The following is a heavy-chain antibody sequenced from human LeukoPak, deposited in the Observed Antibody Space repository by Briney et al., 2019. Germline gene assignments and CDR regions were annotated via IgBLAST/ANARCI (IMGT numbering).Heavy chain of an antibody. CDR3: ARDLRGGKQLSYFDY. Sequence: PGGSLRLSCAASGFTFDDYGMSWVRQAPGKGLEWVSGINWNGGSTGYADSVKGRFTISRDNSKNTLYLQMNSLRAEDTAVYYCARDLRGGKQLSYFDYWGQGTLVTVSS. CDR2: INWNGGST. V-gene: IGHV3-20*04. CDR1: GFTFDDYG. J-gene: IGHJ4*02. D-gene: IGHD3-10*01.